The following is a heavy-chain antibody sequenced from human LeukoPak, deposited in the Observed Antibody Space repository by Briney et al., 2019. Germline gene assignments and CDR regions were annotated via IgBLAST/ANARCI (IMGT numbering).Heavy chain of an antibody. J-gene: IGHJ6*02. D-gene: IGHD3-3*01. CDR1: GFTFSSYA. CDR2: ISYDGSNK. V-gene: IGHV3-30*04. Sequence: GGSLRLSCAASGFTFSSYAMHWVRQAPGKGLEWVAVISYDGSNKYYADSEKGRFTISRDNSKNTLYLQMNSLRAEDTAVYYCGRDFTARSTMFGVVISDDYYYYGMDVWGQGTTVTVSS. CDR3: GRDFTARSTMFGVVISDDYYYYGMDV.